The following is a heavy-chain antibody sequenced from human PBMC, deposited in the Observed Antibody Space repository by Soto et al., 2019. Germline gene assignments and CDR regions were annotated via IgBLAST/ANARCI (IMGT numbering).Heavy chain of an antibody. CDR3: ARDYPTYYYYYYGMDV. CDR1: GFTFSSYS. J-gene: IGHJ6*02. Sequence: GGSLRLSCAASGFTFSSYSMNWVRQAPGKGLEWVSSISSSSSYIYYADSVKGRFTISRDNAKNSLYLQMNSLRAEDTAVYYCARDYPTYYYYYYGMDVWGQGTTVTVSS. V-gene: IGHV3-21*01. CDR2: ISSSSSYI.